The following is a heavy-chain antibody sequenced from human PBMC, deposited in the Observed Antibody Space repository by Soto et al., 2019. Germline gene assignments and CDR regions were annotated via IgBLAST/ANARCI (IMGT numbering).Heavy chain of an antibody. CDR2: LTSSGGGT. D-gene: IGHD6-13*01. J-gene: IGHJ4*02. Sequence: EVEVLESGGGLVQPGGSLRLSCAASGFTCSAYVMSWVRQAPGKGLEWVSSLTSSGGGTYYADTVKGRFTVSRDNSKNTVYLQMNSLRDEDTAVYYCAKLTAAWGQGTLVTVSS. CDR3: AKLTAA. CDR1: GFTCSAYV. V-gene: IGHV3-23*01.